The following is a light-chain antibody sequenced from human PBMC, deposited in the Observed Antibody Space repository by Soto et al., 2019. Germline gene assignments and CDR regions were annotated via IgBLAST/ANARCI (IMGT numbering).Light chain of an antibody. CDR2: DAS. Sequence: DIQMTQSPSTLSASVGDRVTITCRASRSISDWVAWYQQKPGKAPQLLIFDASTLKSGVPSRFSGSGSGTEFTLTISSLQPDDFATYYCQQYNSYPWTFGQGTKVDIK. CDR3: QQYNSYPWT. V-gene: IGKV1-5*01. J-gene: IGKJ1*01. CDR1: RSISDW.